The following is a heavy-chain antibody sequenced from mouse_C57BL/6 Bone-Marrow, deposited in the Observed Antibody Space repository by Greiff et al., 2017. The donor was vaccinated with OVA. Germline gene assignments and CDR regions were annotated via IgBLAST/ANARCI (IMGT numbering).Heavy chain of an antibody. D-gene: IGHD2-12*01. V-gene: IGHV1-81*01. J-gene: IGHJ4*01. CDR1: GYTFTSYG. CDR2: IYPRSGNT. CDR3: ARYDPLYYYAMDY. Sequence: QVHVKQSGAELARPGASVKLSCKASGYTFTSYGISWVKQRTGQGLEWIGEIYPRSGNTYYNEKFKGKATLTADKSSSTAYMELRSLTSEDSAVYFCARYDPLYYYAMDYWGQGTSVTVSS.